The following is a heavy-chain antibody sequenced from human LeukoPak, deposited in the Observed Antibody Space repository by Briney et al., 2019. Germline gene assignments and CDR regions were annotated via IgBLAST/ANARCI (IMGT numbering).Heavy chain of an antibody. D-gene: IGHD3-10*01. Sequence: SVKVSCKASGGTFSSYAISWVRQAPGQGLEWMGGIIPIFGTANYAQKFQGRVTITADESTSTAYMELSRLRSEDTAVYYCAGSYYNGPFDYWGQGTLVTVSS. J-gene: IGHJ4*02. V-gene: IGHV1-69*13. CDR2: IIPIFGTA. CDR1: GGTFSSYA. CDR3: AGSYYNGPFDY.